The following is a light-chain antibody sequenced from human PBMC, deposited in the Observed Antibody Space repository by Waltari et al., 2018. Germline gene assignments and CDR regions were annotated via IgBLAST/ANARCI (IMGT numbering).Light chain of an antibody. CDR3: QHYLRLPVT. CDR2: DAS. CDR1: QSVSRY. Sequence: EIVLTQSPGTLSLSPGERATLSCRASQSVSRYLAWYQQKPGQAPRLLIYDASIRASGIPDRFSGSGSGTDFSLTISSLEPEDFAVYYCQHYLRLPVTFGQGTKVEVK. V-gene: IGKV3-20*01. J-gene: IGKJ1*01.